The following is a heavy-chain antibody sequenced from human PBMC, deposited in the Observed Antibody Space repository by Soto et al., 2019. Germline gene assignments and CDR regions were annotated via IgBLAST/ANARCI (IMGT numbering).Heavy chain of an antibody. CDR3: ARHLWGSYSSGGLNY. CDR2: IYYSGST. CDR1: GGSISSGGYY. Sequence: SETLSLTCTVSGGSISSGGYYWSWIRQHPGKGLEWIGYIYYSGSTYYNPSLKSRVTISVDTSKNQFSLKLSSVTAADTAVYYCARHLWGSYSSGGLNYWGQGTLVTVSS. D-gene: IGHD3-16*02. V-gene: IGHV4-30-4*08. J-gene: IGHJ4*02.